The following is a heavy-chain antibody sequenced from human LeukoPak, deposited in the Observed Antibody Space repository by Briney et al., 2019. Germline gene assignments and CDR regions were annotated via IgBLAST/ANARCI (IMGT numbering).Heavy chain of an antibody. CDR1: GFTFSNAW. CDR2: IKSKTDGGTT. J-gene: IGHJ4*02. V-gene: IGHV3-15*01. D-gene: IGHD1-26*01. CDR3: TTDPDWVGARGFDY. Sequence: GGSLRLSCAASGFTFSNAWMSWVRQAPGKGLEWVGRIKSKTDGGTTDYAAPVKGRFTISRDDSKNTLYLQMNSLKTEDTAVYYCTTDPDWVGARGFDYWGQGTLVTVSS.